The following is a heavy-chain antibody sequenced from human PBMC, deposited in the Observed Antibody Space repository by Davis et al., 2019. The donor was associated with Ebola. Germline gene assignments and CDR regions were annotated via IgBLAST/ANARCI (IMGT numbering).Heavy chain of an antibody. CDR3: ARVSLRFWTAAFDI. CDR2: INHSGST. V-gene: IGHV4-34*01. J-gene: IGHJ3*02. D-gene: IGHD3-3*01. Sequence: PSETLSLTCAVYGGSFSGYYWSWIRQPPGKGLEWIGEINHSGSTNYNPSLKSRVTISVDTSKNQFSLKLSSVTAADTAVYYCARVSLRFWTAAFDIWGQGTMVTVSS. CDR1: GGSFSGYY.